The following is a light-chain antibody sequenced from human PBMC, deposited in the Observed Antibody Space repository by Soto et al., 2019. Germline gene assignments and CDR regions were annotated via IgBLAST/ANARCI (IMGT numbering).Light chain of an antibody. J-gene: IGKJ4*01. CDR2: DAS. Sequence: IQMTQSPSSLSASIGDRVTITCQASQDINNYLNWYQQKPGKAPNLLIYDASNLKTGVPSRFSGSGSGADFTFTISSLQPEDIATYYCQQYDNLHRALTFGGGTKVEIE. CDR3: QQYDNLHRALT. V-gene: IGKV1-33*01. CDR1: QDINNY.